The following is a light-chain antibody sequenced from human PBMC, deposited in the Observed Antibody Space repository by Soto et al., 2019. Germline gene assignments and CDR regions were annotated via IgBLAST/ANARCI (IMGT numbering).Light chain of an antibody. Sequence: DIQMTQSPSTLSASVGDRVTITCRASQSISSWLAWYQQKPGKAPKLLIYKASSLESGVPSRFSGSGSGTEFTLTISSLQPDDFATYYCQQSRTFGGGTKVDIK. J-gene: IGKJ4*01. CDR3: QQSRT. CDR2: KAS. CDR1: QSISSW. V-gene: IGKV1-5*03.